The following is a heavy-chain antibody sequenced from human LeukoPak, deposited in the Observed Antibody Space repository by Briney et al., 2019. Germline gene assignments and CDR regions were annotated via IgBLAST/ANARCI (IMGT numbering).Heavy chain of an antibody. CDR2: IYSGGST. Sequence: GGSRRLFCAASGFTVSSNYMSWVRQVPGKGLEWVSVIYSGGSTYYADSVKGRFTISRDNSKNTLYLQMNSLRAEDTAVYYCARDRYSSGWYGWFDPWGQGTLVTVSS. D-gene: IGHD6-19*01. V-gene: IGHV3-66*01. CDR3: ARDRYSSGWYGWFDP. J-gene: IGHJ5*02. CDR1: GFTVSSNY.